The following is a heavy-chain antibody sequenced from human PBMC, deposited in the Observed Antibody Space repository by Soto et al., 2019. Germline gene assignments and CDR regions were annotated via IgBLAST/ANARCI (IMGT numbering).Heavy chain of an antibody. CDR1: GGSISGSY. CDR3: ARSVAVPGAHIDY. J-gene: IGHJ4*02. V-gene: IGHV4-59*01. Sequence: SETLSLTCSVSGGSISGSYWSWIRQSPGKGLEWLGYVYYTWSTNYSPSLRSRVSISVDTSKNEFSLRLSSVTAADTAVYFCARSVAVPGAHIDYWGQGTQVTVSS. D-gene: IGHD6-19*01. CDR2: VYYTWST.